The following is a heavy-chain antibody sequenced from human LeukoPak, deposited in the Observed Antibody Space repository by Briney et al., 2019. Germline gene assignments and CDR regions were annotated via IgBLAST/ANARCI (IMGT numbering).Heavy chain of an antibody. V-gene: IGHV4-59*08. CDR1: GGSISSYY. CDR3: TNPPGNYFFDY. Sequence: KPSETLSLTCTVSGGSISSYYWSWIRQPPGKGLEWIGYIYYSGSTNYNPSLKSRVTISVDTSKNQFSLKLSSVTAAHTAVYYCTNPPGNYFFDYWGQGTLVTVSS. CDR2: IYYSGST. J-gene: IGHJ4*02.